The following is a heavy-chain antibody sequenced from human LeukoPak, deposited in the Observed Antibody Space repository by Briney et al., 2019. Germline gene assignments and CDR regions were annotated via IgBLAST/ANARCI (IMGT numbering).Heavy chain of an antibody. CDR2: ISSSSSYI. J-gene: IGHJ4*02. CDR1: GFTFSSYS. D-gene: IGHD2-15*01. CDR3: ARSNGELGVRYCSGGSCYSGYFDY. V-gene: IGHV3-21*01. Sequence: GGSLRLSCAASGFTFSSYSMNWVRQAPGKGLEWVSSISSSSSYIYYADSVKGRFTISRDNAKNSLYLQMNSLRAEDTAVYYCARSNGELGVRYCSGGSCYSGYFDYWGQGTLVTVSS.